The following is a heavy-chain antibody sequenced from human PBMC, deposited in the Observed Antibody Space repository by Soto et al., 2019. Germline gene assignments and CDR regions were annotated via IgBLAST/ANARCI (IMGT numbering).Heavy chain of an antibody. J-gene: IGHJ4*02. D-gene: IGHD1-20*01. CDR1: GGSFGGYY. CDR3: ARDRRITGTWDY. V-gene: IGHV4-34*01. CDR2: INHSGST. Sequence: SETLSLTCAVYGGSFGGYYWSWMRQPPGKGLEWIGEINHSGSTNYNPSLKSRVTISVDTSKNQFSLKLSSVTAADTAVYYCARDRRITGTWDYWGQGTLVTVSS.